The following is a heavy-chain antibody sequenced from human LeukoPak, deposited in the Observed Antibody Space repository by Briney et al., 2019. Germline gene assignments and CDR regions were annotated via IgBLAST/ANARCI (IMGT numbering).Heavy chain of an antibody. V-gene: IGHV4-31*03. CDR3: AREAPTDDAFDI. J-gene: IGHJ3*02. CDR2: INCSGTT. CDR1: GGSISSGGIY. D-gene: IGHD4-17*01. Sequence: SETLCLSCTVSGGSISSGGIYWSWIRQRQGLGLDWIGYINCSGTTYYNPSLKSRVTISVDTSKNQFSLKLSSVTAADTAVYYCAREAPTDDAFDIWGQGRMVTVS.